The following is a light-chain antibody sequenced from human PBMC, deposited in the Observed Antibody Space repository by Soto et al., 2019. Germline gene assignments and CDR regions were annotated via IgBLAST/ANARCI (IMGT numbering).Light chain of an antibody. CDR3: QQYNNWPHT. CDR2: GAS. Sequence: EIVMTQSPATLSVSPVERATLSCMASQSVSSNLAWYQQKPGQAPRLLIYGASTRATGIPARFSGSGSGTEFTLTISSLQSEDFAVYYCQQYNNWPHTFGQGTKVDIK. V-gene: IGKV3-15*01. J-gene: IGKJ1*01. CDR1: QSVSSN.